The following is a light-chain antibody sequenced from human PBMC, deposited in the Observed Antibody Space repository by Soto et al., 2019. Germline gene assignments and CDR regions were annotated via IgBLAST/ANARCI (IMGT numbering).Light chain of an antibody. J-gene: IGKJ1*01. CDR1: QSVRSSY. CDR3: QQYGSSRT. CDR2: GAS. Sequence: EIVLTQSPGTLSLSPGERATLSCRASQSVRSSYLAWYQQKPGQATRLLIYGASSRATGIPDRFSGSGSGTDFTLTISRLEPEDFAVYYCQQYGSSRTFGHGTKVDIK. V-gene: IGKV3-20*01.